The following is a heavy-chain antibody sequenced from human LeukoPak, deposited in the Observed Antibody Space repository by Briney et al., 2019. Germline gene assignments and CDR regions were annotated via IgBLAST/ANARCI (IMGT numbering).Heavy chain of an antibody. J-gene: IGHJ5*02. CDR2: ISGSGGST. CDR3: AKDGYYGSGSSFNWFDP. CDR1: GFTFSSYA. Sequence: GGSLRLSCAASGFTFSSYAMSWVRQAPGKGLEWVSAISGSGGSTYYADSVKGRFTISRGNSKNTLYLQMNSLRAEDTAVYYCAKDGYYGSGSSFNWFDPWGQGTLVTVSS. V-gene: IGHV3-23*01. D-gene: IGHD3-10*01.